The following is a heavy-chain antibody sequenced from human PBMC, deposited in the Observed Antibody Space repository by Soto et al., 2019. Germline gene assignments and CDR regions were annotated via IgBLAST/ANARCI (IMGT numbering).Heavy chain of an antibody. CDR3: ARREVYYYESSGYYRANDAFDI. V-gene: IGHV4-31*03. CDR2: IYYSGST. CDR1: GGSISSGGYY. Sequence: QVQLQESGPGLVKPSQTLSLTCTVSGGSISSGGYYWSWIRQHPGKGLEWIGYIYYSGSTYYNPSLKSRVTISVDASKNQFSLKLSSVTVAGTAVYYCARREVYYYESSGYYRANDAFDIWGQGTMVTVSS. D-gene: IGHD3-22*01. J-gene: IGHJ3*02.